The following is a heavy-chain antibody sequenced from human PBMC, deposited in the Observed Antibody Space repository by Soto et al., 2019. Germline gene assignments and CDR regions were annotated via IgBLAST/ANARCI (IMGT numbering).Heavy chain of an antibody. V-gene: IGHV4-39*01. CDR1: GDSISSRSYY. D-gene: IGHD2-21*02. CDR2: IYYSGST. CDR3: ARQRTSVVTQACFDV. J-gene: IGHJ4*02. Sequence: SETLSLTCTVTGDSISSRSYYWGWIRQPPGKGLEWIGSIYYSGSTYNNPSLRSRVSMSIDTSKDQFSLKLKSVTAADTALYFCARQRTSVVTQACFDVWGLGSLVTVYS.